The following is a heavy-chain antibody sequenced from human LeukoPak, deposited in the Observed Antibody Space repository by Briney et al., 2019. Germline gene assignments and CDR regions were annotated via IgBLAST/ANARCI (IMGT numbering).Heavy chain of an antibody. J-gene: IGHJ4*02. V-gene: IGHV3-48*03. CDR2: VSSSGSTI. D-gene: IGHD3-9*01. CDR1: GFTFSSYE. Sequence: GGSQRLSCAASGFTFSSYEMNWVRQAPGKGLEWVSYVSSSGSTIYYADSVKGRFTISRDNAKNSLYLQMNSLRAEDTAVYYCARGTSPYDILTGYLYWGQGTLVTVSS. CDR3: ARGTSPYDILTGYLY.